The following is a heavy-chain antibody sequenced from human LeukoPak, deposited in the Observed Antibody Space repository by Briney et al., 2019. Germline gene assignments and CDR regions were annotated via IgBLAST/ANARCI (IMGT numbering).Heavy chain of an antibody. CDR3: ARPLYSSGWFDAFDI. V-gene: IGHV4-4*09. CDR1: GGSISSYY. J-gene: IGHJ3*02. Sequence: SETLSLTCTVSGGSISSYYWSWIRQPPGNGLEWIGYIYTSGSTNYNPSLKSRVTISVDTSKNQFSLKLSSVTAADTAVYYCARPLYSSGWFDAFDIWGQGTMVTVSS. D-gene: IGHD6-19*01. CDR2: IYTSGST.